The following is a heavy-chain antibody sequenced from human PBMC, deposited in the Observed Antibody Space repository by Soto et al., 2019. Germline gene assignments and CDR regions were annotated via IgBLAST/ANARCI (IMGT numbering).Heavy chain of an antibody. CDR2: INHDNNDR. V-gene: IGHV3-7*02. D-gene: IGHD1-26*01. CDR3: ATYGATGSFDY. J-gene: IGHJ4*02. Sequence: GGSLRLSCAASGFTFSHYWMIWVRQPPGKGLEWVSSINHDNNDRCYVDSVKGRFTTSRDNAANSLFLQMNSLRAEDTAVYYCATYGATGSFDYWGQGTRVTVSS. CDR1: GFTFSHYW.